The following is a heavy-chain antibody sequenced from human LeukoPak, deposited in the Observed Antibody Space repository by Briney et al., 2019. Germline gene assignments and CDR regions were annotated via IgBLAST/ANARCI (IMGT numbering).Heavy chain of an antibody. V-gene: IGHV4-59*01. Sequence: SETLSLTCTVSGDSISSYYWNWIRQPPGKGLEWIGYIYYGGSTNYNPSLKSRVTISVDTSKNQFSLKLSSVTAADTAVYYCARARSSGYSFDYWGQGTLVTVSS. CDR2: IYYGGST. D-gene: IGHD3-22*01. J-gene: IGHJ4*02. CDR1: GDSISSYY. CDR3: ARARSSGYSFDY.